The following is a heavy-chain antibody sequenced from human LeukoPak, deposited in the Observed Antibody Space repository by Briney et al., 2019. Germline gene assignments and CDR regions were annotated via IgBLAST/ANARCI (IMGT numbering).Heavy chain of an antibody. CDR2: ISYDGSDK. J-gene: IGHJ4*02. V-gene: IGHV3-30*18. D-gene: IGHD3-22*01. CDR3: AKGSAYYYDSSGYDSFDY. Sequence: GRSLRLSCAASGFTFSSYGLHWVRQAPGKGLEWVAVISYDGSDKYYADSVKGRFTISRDNSKNTLYLQMNSLRAEDTAVYYCAKGSAYYYDSSGYDSFDYWGQGTLVTVSS. CDR1: GFTFSSYG.